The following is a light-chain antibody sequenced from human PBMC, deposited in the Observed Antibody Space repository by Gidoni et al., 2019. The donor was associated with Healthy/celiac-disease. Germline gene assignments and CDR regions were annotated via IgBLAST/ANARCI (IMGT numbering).Light chain of an antibody. Sequence: DTQMTKSPASLSASVGDRVTITCRASQSISSYLNWYQQKPGKAPKLLIYAASSLHSGVPSRFSGSGSGTDFTLTISSLQPEDFATYYCQQSYSTPHTFGQGTKLEIK. CDR2: AAS. V-gene: IGKV1-39*01. CDR1: QSISSY. J-gene: IGKJ2*01. CDR3: QQSYSTPHT.